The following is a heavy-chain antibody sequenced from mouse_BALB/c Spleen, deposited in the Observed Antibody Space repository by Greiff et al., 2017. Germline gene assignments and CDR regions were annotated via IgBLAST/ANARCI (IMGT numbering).Heavy chain of an antibody. J-gene: IGHJ2*01. V-gene: IGHV5-6-5*01. D-gene: IGHD2-2*01. Sequence: EVKLMESGGGLVKPGGSLKLSCAASGFTFSSYAMSWVRQTPEKRLEWVASISSGGSTYYPDSVKGRFTISRDNARNILYLQMSSLRSEDTAMYYCARGVGYDGDYFDYWGQGTTLTVSS. CDR2: ISSGGST. CDR1: GFTFSSYA. CDR3: ARGVGYDGDYFDY.